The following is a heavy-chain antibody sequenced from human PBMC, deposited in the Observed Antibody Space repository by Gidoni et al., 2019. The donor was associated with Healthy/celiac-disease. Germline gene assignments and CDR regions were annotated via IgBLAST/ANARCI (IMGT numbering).Heavy chain of an antibody. Sequence: QVQLVQSGAEVKKPGSSVKVSCTASGGTFSSSAISWVRQAPGQGLEWMGRIIPILGIANYAQKFQGGVTITADKSTSTAYMELSSLRSEDTAVYYCARPNCGGDCYSSWYFDLWGRGTLVTVSS. V-gene: IGHV1-69*09. D-gene: IGHD2-21*02. CDR3: ARPNCGGDCYSSWYFDL. CDR1: GGTFSSSA. CDR2: IIPILGIA. J-gene: IGHJ2*01.